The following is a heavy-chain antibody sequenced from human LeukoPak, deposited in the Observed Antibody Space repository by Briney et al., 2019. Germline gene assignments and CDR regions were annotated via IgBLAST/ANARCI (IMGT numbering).Heavy chain of an antibody. D-gene: IGHD3-10*01. V-gene: IGHV3-30*04. CDR2: ISYDGSNK. J-gene: IGHJ5*02. CDR3: ARTGSLTKNWFDP. Sequence: PGGSLRLFCAASGFTFSSYTIHWVRQAPGKGLEWVAVISYDGSNKFYADSVKGRFTISRDNSKNTLFLQMNSLRVEDTAVYYCARTGSLTKNWFDPWGQGTLVTVSS. CDR1: GFTFSSYT.